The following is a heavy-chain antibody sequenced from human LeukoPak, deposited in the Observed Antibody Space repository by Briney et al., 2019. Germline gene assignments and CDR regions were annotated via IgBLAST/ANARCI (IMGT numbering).Heavy chain of an antibody. Sequence: PGGSLRLSCAASGFTFSDYYMSWIRQAPGKGLEWVSVIYSDGTTYYADSVKGRFTISRDNSKSTVYLQMNSLRAEDTAVYFCARNLVFDYWGQGTLVTVSS. CDR3: ARNLVFDY. CDR1: GFTFSDYY. V-gene: IGHV3-53*01. CDR2: IYSDGTT. J-gene: IGHJ4*02.